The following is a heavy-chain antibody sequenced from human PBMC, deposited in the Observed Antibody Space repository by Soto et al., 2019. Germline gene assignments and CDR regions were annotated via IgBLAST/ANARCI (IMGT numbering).Heavy chain of an antibody. CDR2: ISSSSSYI. Sequence: PGGSLRLSCAASGFTFSSYSMNWVRQAPGKGLEWVSSISSSSSYIYYADSVKGRFTISRDNAKNSLYLQMNSLRAEDTAVYYCARDSYCSSTSCPLPYYYMDVWGKGTTVTVSS. CDR1: GFTFSSYS. J-gene: IGHJ6*03. V-gene: IGHV3-21*01. CDR3: ARDSYCSSTSCPLPYYYMDV. D-gene: IGHD2-2*01.